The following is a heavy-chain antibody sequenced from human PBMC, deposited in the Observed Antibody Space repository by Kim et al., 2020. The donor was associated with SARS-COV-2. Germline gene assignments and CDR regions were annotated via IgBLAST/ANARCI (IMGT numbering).Heavy chain of an antibody. D-gene: IGHD1-26*01. CDR2: ISSNGGST. Sequence: GGSLRLSCSASGFTFSSYAMHWVRQAPGKGLEYVSAISSNGGSTYYADSVKGRFTISRDNSKNTLYLQMSSRRAEDTAVYYCVEGVSGSYYLRAFDIWGQGTMVTVSS. CDR3: VEGVSGSYYLRAFDI. J-gene: IGHJ3*02. V-gene: IGHV3-64D*09. CDR1: GFTFSSYA.